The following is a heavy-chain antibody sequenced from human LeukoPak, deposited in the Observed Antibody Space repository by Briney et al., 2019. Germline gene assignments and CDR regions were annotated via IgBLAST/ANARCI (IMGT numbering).Heavy chain of an antibody. CDR3: ARLRNYYDSSGYLPWD. J-gene: IGHJ4*02. D-gene: IGHD3-22*01. V-gene: IGHV4-59*12. Sequence: SETLSLTCTVSGGSISSYYWSWIRQPPGKGLEWIGYIYYSGSTNYNPSLKSRVTISVDRSKNQFSLKLSSVTAADTAVYYCARLRNYYDSSGYLPWDWGQGTLVTVSS. CDR1: GGSISSYY. CDR2: IYYSGST.